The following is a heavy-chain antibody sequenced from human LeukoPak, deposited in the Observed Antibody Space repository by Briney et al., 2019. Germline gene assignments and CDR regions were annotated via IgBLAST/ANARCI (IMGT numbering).Heavy chain of an antibody. Sequence: TGGPLRLSCAASGFTFSTYSMNWVRQAPGKGLVWVSAITSSSSNIYYADSVKGRFTISRDNAKNSLYLQMNSLRAEDTAVYYCARSNLNDYWGQGTLVTVSS. CDR2: ITSSSSNI. V-gene: IGHV3-21*01. D-gene: IGHD2/OR15-2a*01. J-gene: IGHJ4*02. CDR3: ARSNLNDY. CDR1: GFTFSTYS.